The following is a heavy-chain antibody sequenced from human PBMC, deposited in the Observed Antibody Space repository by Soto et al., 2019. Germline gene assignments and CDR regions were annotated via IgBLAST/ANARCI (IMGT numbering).Heavy chain of an antibody. CDR2: IWYGGSDK. V-gene: IGHV3-33*01. Sequence: QVQLVESGGGVVQLGRSLRLSCAASGFTFSSYGMHWVRQAPGKGLEWVAVIWYGGSDKYYADSVKGRFTISRDNSKNTLYLQMNSLSAEDTAVYYCARAGLLLDYWGQGTLVTVSS. CDR3: ARAGLLLDY. J-gene: IGHJ4*02. D-gene: IGHD1-26*01. CDR1: GFTFSSYG.